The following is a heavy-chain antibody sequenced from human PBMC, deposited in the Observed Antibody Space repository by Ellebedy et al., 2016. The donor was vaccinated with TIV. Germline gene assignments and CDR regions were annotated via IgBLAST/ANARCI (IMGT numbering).Heavy chain of an antibody. Sequence: AASVKVSCKASGYTFSSYGITWVRQAPGQGLEWMGWISAYNGNTNYAQKLQGRVTMTTDTSTGTAYMELRSLRSDDTAVYYCARDRYVFLEWLFPDYWGQGTLVTVSS. V-gene: IGHV1-18*01. CDR3: ARDRYVFLEWLFPDY. J-gene: IGHJ4*02. D-gene: IGHD3-3*01. CDR2: ISAYNGNT. CDR1: GYTFSSYG.